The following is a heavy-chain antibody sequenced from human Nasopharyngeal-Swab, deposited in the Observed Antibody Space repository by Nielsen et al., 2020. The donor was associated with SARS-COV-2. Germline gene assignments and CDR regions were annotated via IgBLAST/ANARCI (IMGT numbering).Heavy chain of an antibody. J-gene: IGHJ3*02. CDR2: IYYSGST. V-gene: IGHV4-39*01. Sequence: WIRQPPGKGLEWIGSIYYSGSTYYNPSLKSRVTISVDTPKNQFSLKLSSVTAADTAVYYCAKQLAAAGPPGAFDIWGQGTMVTVSS. CDR3: AKQLAAAGPPGAFDI. D-gene: IGHD6-13*01.